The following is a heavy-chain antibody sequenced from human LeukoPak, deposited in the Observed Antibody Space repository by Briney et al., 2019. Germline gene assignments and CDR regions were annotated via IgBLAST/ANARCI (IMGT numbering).Heavy chain of an antibody. J-gene: IGHJ6*04. CDR1: GFTFSSCE. Sequence: GGSLRLSCAASGFTFSSCEMNWVRQAPGKGLEWVSYISSSGGTIYYADSVKGRFTISRDNAKNSLYLQMNSLRAEDTAVYDCAELGITMIGGVWGKGTTVTISS. CDR2: ISSSGGTI. CDR3: AELGITMIGGV. V-gene: IGHV3-48*03. D-gene: IGHD3-10*02.